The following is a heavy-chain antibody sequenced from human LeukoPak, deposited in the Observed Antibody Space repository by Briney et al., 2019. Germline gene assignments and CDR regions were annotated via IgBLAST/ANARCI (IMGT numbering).Heavy chain of an antibody. J-gene: IGHJ3*02. V-gene: IGHV4-59*11. CDR1: GFIFSSHG. CDR2: IFYSGST. Sequence: PGGSLRLSCAASGFIFSSHGMNWVRQPPGKGLEWIGNIFYSGSTYYGPSLKSRLTISLDTSRNQFSLKLNSVTAADTAVYYCAKSNGYGLIDIWGQGTMVTVSS. D-gene: IGHD3-10*01. CDR3: AKSNGYGLIDI.